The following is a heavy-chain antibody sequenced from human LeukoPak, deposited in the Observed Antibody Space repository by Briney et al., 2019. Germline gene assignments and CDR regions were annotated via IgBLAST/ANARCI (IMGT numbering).Heavy chain of an antibody. J-gene: IGHJ4*02. Sequence: PGGSLRLSCAASGFTFSSYGMHWVRQAPGKGLEWVAFIRYDGSNKYYADSVKGRFTISRDNSKNTLCLQMNSLRAEDTAVYYCAKEILWFGESAFDYWGQGTLVTVSS. CDR3: AKEILWFGESAFDY. D-gene: IGHD3-10*01. V-gene: IGHV3-30*02. CDR2: IRYDGSNK. CDR1: GFTFSSYG.